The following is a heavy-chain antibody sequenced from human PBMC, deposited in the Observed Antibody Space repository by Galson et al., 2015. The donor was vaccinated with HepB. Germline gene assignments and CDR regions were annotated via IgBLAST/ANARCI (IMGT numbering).Heavy chain of an antibody. CDR3: ARSRGATVTTGRYYYYGMDV. Sequence: SVKVSCKASGYTFTTYAMNWVRQAPGQGLEWMGWINTNTGNPTYAQGFTGQFVFSLDTSVSTAYLQISSLKAADTAVYYCARSRGATVTTGRYYYYGMDVWGQGTTVTVSS. J-gene: IGHJ6*02. V-gene: IGHV7-4-1*02. CDR1: GYTFTTYA. CDR2: INTNTGNP. D-gene: IGHD4-17*01.